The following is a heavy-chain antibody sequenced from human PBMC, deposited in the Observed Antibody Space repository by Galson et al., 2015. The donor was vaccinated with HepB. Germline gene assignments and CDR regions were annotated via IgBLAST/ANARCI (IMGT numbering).Heavy chain of an antibody. CDR1: GFTFSNAW. V-gene: IGHV3-15*01. CDR2: IKSKTDGGTT. CDR3: TTGEVYCSGGSCYNTHVDY. Sequence: SLRLSCAASGFTFSNAWMSWVRQAPGKGLEWVGRIKSKTDGGTTDYAAPMKGRFTISRDDSKNTLYLQMNSLKTEDTAVYYYTTGEVYCSGGSCYNTHVDYWGQETLVTVSS. D-gene: IGHD2-15*01. J-gene: IGHJ4*02.